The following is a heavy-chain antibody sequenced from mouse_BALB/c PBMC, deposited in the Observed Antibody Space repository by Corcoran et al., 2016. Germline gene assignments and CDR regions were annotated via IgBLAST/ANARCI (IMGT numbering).Heavy chain of an antibody. J-gene: IGHJ4*01. V-gene: IGHV9-3-1*01. CDR3: AREPRAMDY. CDR2: INTYTGEP. CDR1: GYTFTNYG. Sequence: QIQLVQSGPELKKPGETVKISCKASGYTFTNYGMNWGKQDPGKGLKWMGWINTYTGEPTYAYDFKGRFAFSLETSASTAYLQINNLKNEDTATYFCAREPRAMDYWGQGTSVTVSS.